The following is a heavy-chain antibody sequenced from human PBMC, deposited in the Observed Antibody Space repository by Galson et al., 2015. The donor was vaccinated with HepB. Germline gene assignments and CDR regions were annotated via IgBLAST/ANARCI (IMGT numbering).Heavy chain of an antibody. Sequence: SLRLSCAGSGFTFSAYNIDWVRRAPGRGLEWVSTSIGSGGPTFFTDSVKGRFTISRVNSKNTVCLQMNGLRAEDTAIYYCAKQGLDVWGRGTTVTVSS. J-gene: IGHJ6*02. CDR3: AKQGLDV. CDR1: GFTFSAYN. CDR2: SIGSGGPT. V-gene: IGHV3-23*01.